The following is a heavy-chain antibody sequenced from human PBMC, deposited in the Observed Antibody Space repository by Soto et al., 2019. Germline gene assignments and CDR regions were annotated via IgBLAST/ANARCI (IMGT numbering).Heavy chain of an antibody. V-gene: IGHV1-69*12. D-gene: IGHD6-6*01. J-gene: IGHJ3*02. CDR3: ATPLKGSSRWVRAFDI. CDR1: GGTFSSYA. Sequence: QVQLVQSGAEVKKPGSSVKVSCKASGGTFSSYAISWVRQAPGQGLEWMGGIIPIFGTANYAQKFQGRVTITADESTSTAYMELTSLRSEDTAVYYCATPLKGSSRWVRAFDIWGQGTMVTVSS. CDR2: IIPIFGTA.